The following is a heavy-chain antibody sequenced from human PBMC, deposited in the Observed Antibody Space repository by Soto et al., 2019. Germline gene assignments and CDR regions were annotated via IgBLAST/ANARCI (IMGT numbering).Heavy chain of an antibody. CDR1: GFTFSSYW. CDR3: IRGSSCTPTTCYNLGWFAP. CDR2: INSDGSST. J-gene: IGHJ5*02. V-gene: IGHV3-74*01. Sequence: PGGSLRLSCAASGFTFSSYWMHWVRQAPGKGLVWVSRINSDGSSTSYADSVKGRFIISRDDSKNTVYLQMKSLRADDTAVYYCIRGSSCTPTTCYNLGWFAPWGQGTLVTVSS. D-gene: IGHD2-2*02.